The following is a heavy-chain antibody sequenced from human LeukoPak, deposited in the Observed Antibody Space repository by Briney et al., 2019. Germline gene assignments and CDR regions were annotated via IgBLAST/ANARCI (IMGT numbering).Heavy chain of an antibody. Sequence: SGGSLRLSCAASGFDFSSNWMHWVRHAPGQGLVSVSRIKGDGISTNYADSVKGRFTISRDIAKNTLYLQMNSLRAEDTGVYYCAKDHYWSIDYWGRGTLVTVSS. CDR1: GFDFSSNW. V-gene: IGHV3-74*01. D-gene: IGHD3-3*01. J-gene: IGHJ4*02. CDR3: AKDHYWSIDY. CDR2: IKGDGIST.